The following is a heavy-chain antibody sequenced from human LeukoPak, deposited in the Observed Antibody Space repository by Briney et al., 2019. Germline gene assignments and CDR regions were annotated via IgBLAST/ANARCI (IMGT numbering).Heavy chain of an antibody. CDR3: ARMVSLLRYFDWLSYWFDP. CDR1: GYTFTSYY. CDR2: INPSGGST. D-gene: IGHD3-9*01. Sequence: VASVKVSCKASGYTFTSYYMHWVRQAPGQGLEWMGIINPSGGSTSYAQKFQGRVTMTRDMSTSTAYMELRSLRSDDTAVYYCARMVSLLRYFDWLSYWFDPWGQGTLVTVSS. V-gene: IGHV1-46*01. J-gene: IGHJ5*02.